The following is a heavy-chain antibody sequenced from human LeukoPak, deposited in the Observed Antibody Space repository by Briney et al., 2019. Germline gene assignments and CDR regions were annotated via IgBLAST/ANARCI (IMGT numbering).Heavy chain of an antibody. Sequence: SETLSLTCTVSGVSITTYSWSWIRQPPGKGLEWIGYINYSGSNNYNPSLKSRVTMSIETSNNQFSLKLSSVTAADTAVYYCASQVAPGYNYLYWGQGTLVTVSS. V-gene: IGHV4-59*01. CDR1: GVSITTYS. CDR2: INYSGSN. D-gene: IGHD5-24*01. J-gene: IGHJ4*02. CDR3: ASQVAPGYNYLY.